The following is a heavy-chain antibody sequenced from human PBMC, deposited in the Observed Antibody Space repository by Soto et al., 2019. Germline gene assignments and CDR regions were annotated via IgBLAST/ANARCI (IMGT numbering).Heavy chain of an antibody. V-gene: IGHV3-23*01. CDR1: GFTFINYA. D-gene: IGHD1-1*01. CDR2: ISGSGSST. J-gene: IGHJ4*02. Sequence: EVRLLESGGGLLQPGGSLRLSCAASGFTFINYAMSWVRQAPGKGLEWVSAISGSGSSTYYADSVKGRFTISRDNSKNTLYLQMNSLRAEDTAVYYCERTVAGDSWGQGTLVTVSS. CDR3: ERTVAGDS.